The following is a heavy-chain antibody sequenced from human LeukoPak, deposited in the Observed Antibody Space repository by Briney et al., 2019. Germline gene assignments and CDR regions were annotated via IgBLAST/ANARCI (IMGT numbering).Heavy chain of an antibody. V-gene: IGHV4-59*01. CDR3: ARRYCSGGSCYSERGAFDI. Sequence: SETLSLTCTVSGGSISSYYWSWIRQPPGKGLEWIGYIYYSGSTNYNPSLKSRVTISVDTSKNQFSLKLSSVTAADTAVYYCARRYCSGGSCYSERGAFDIWGQGTMVTVSS. CDR1: GGSISSYY. CDR2: IYYSGST. D-gene: IGHD2-15*01. J-gene: IGHJ3*02.